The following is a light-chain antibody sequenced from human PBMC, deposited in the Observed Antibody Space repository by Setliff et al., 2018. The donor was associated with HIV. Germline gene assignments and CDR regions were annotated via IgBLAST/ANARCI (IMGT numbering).Light chain of an antibody. CDR2: EVT. V-gene: IGLV2-8*01. CDR1: TSDIGNFDY. Sequence: QSVLTQPPSASGSPGQSVSISCTGTTSDIGNFDYVSWYQQHPGKAPKLIIYEVTKRPSGVPDRFSGSKSDNTAPLTVSGLQTEDEADYYCYSYAGNNFYVFGSGTKVTVL. CDR3: YSYAGNNFYV. J-gene: IGLJ1*01.